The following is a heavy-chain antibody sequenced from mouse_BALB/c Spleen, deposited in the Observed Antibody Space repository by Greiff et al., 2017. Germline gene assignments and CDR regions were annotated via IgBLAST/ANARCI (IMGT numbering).Heavy chain of an antibody. CDR3: ARDYDYGGGGYAMDY. Sequence: VQLQQSGPDLVKPSQSLSLTCTVTGYSITSGYSWHWIRQFPGNKLEWMGYIHYSGSTNYNPSLKSRISITRDTSKNQFFLQLNSVTTEDTATYYCARDYDYGGGGYAMDYWGQGTSVTVSS. CDR1: GYSITSGYS. V-gene: IGHV3-1*02. J-gene: IGHJ4*01. D-gene: IGHD2-4*01. CDR2: IHYSGST.